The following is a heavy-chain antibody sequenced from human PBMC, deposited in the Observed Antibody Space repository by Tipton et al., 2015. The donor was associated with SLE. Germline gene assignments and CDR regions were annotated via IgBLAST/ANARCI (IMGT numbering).Heavy chain of an antibody. CDR1: GAPTPSHY. D-gene: IGHD3-16*01. J-gene: IGHJ4*02. CDR3: ARSMLTTKRVFDY. V-gene: IGHV4-59*11. Sequence: LRLSCTVSGAPTPSHYWSWIRQPPGKGLEWIGYMYYTGGSKYNPSLKSRVTISVDTSKNQFPLKMKSVTAADTAVYYCARSMLTTKRVFDYWGQGTLVTVSS. CDR2: MYYTGGS.